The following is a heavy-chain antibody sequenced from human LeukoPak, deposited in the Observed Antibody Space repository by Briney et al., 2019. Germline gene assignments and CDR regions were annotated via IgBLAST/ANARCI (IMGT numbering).Heavy chain of an antibody. Sequence: GSLRLSCAASGFTFSSYGMHWVRQAPGKGLEWVAFIRYDGSNKYYADPVKGRFTISRDNSKNTLYLQMNSLRAEDTAVYYCAKDSMVYCSSTNCYPDYWGQGTLVTVSS. CDR3: AKDSMVYCSSTNCYPDY. D-gene: IGHD2-2*01. CDR2: IRYDGSNK. CDR1: GFTFSSYG. J-gene: IGHJ4*02. V-gene: IGHV3-30*02.